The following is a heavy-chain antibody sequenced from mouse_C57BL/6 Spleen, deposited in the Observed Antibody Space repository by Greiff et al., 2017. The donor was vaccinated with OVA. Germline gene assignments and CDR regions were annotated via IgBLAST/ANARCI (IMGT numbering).Heavy chain of an antibody. CDR1: GYAFSSYW. J-gene: IGHJ2*01. D-gene: IGHD2-5*01. Sequence: QVQLQQSGAELVKPGASVKISCKASGYAFSSYWMNWVKQRPGKGLEWIGQIYPGDGDTNYNGKFKGKATLTADKSSSTAYMQLSSLTSEDSAVYFCARSDYSNYFDDWGQGTTLTVSS. CDR3: ARSDYSNYFDD. CDR2: IYPGDGDT. V-gene: IGHV1-80*01.